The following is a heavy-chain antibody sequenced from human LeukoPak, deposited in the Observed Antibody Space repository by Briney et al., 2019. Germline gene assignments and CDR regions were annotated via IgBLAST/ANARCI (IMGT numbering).Heavy chain of an antibody. CDR3: ARGATYGGTVIVGDY. J-gene: IGHJ4*02. CDR2: INPNSGGT. V-gene: IGHV1-2*02. D-gene: IGHD3-22*01. Sequence: GASVKVSCKASGYTFTGYYMHWVRQAPGQGLEWMGWINPNSGGTNYAQKFQGRVTMTRDTSISTAYMELSRLRSDDTAVYYCARGATYGGTVIVGDYWGQGTLVTVSS. CDR1: GYTFTGYY.